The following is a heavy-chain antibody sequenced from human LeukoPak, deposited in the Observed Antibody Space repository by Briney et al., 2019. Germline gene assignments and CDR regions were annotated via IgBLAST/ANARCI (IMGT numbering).Heavy chain of an antibody. CDR2: INTNTGNP. J-gene: IGHJ6*03. Sequence: ASVKVSCKASGYTFTSYAMNWVRHAPGQGLEWMGWINTNTGNPTYAQGFTGRFVFSLDTSVSTAYMELSRLRSDDTAVYYCARDSRGDYALYYYYYMDVWGKGTTVTVSS. V-gene: IGHV7-4-1*02. CDR3: ARDSRGDYALYYYYYMDV. D-gene: IGHD4-17*01. CDR1: GYTFTSYA.